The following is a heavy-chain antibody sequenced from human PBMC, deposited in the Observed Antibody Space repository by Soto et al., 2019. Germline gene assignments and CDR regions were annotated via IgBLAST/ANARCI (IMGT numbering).Heavy chain of an antibody. D-gene: IGHD3-10*01. J-gene: IGHJ6*02. CDR1: GFTFSSYG. Sequence: GGSLRLSCAASGFTFSSYGMHWVRQAPGKGLEWVAVIWYDGSNKYYADSVKGRFTISRDNSKNTLYLQMNSLRAEDTAVYYCARDTIPPTHSGYYYYGMDVWGQGTTVTVSS. V-gene: IGHV3-33*01. CDR3: ARDTIPPTHSGYYYYGMDV. CDR2: IWYDGSNK.